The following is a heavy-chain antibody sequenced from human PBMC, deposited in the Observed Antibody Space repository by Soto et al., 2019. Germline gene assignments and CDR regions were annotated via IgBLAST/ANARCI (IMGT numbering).Heavy chain of an antibody. V-gene: IGHV6-1*01. D-gene: IGHD6-13*01. CDR2: TYYRSKWYS. CDR3: AILIGNSWLDY. Sequence: QVQLQQSGPGLVKPSQTLSLTCAISGDSVSSYSVVWNWIRQSPSGGFEWLGRTYYRSKWYSEYEISVQSRITVNAETSKNQVSLQLDSVTPDDTAVYYCAILIGNSWLDYWGQGTLGTVSS. J-gene: IGHJ4*02. CDR1: GDSVSSYSVV.